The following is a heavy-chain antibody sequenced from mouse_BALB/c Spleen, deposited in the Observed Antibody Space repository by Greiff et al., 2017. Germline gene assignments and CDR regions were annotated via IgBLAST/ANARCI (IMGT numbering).Heavy chain of an antibody. V-gene: IGHV2-2*02. CDR2: IWSGGST. CDR1: GFSLTSYG. D-gene: IGHD1-2*01. Sequence: VQLQQSGPGLVQPSQSLSITCTVSGFSLTSYGVHWVRQSPGKGLEWLGVIWSGGSTDYNAAFISRLSISKDNSKSQVFFKMNSLQANDTAIYYCARKRGGTTAYAMDYWGQGTSVTVSS. J-gene: IGHJ4*01. CDR3: ARKRGGTTAYAMDY.